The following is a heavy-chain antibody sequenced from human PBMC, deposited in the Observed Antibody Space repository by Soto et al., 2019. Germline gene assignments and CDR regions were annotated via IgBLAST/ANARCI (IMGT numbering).Heavy chain of an antibody. CDR3: ARLGGSYAVPHFDY. CDR2: IYYSGTTT. V-gene: IGHV4-59*08. CDR1: AGSINHYY. Sequence: QVQLQESGPGLVRPSETLSLTCTVSAGSINHYYWTLIRQPPGKGLEWMGYIYYSGTTTNYNPSLKSRVTLSVDTSKNQFSLKLSSVTAADTAVYYCARLGGSYAVPHFDYWGQGTLVTVSS. D-gene: IGHD1-26*01. J-gene: IGHJ4*02.